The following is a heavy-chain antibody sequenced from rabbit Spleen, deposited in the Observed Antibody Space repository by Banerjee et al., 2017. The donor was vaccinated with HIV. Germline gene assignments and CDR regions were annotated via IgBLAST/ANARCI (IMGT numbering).Heavy chain of an antibody. CDR2: INTYTARP. D-gene: IGHD4-1*01. V-gene: IGHV1S45*01. CDR1: GFSFSSGYW. J-gene: IGHJ6*01. CDR3: ARDLASVVGWNFGW. Sequence: EESGGDLVKPEGSLTLTCTASGFSFSSGYWIYWVRQAPGKGLEWIACINTYTARPVYATWAKGRFTISRTSSTTVTLQMTSLTAADTATYFCARDLASVVGWNFGWWGPGTLVTVS.